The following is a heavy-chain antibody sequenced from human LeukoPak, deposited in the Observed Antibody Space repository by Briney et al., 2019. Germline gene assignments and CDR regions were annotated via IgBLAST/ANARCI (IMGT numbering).Heavy chain of an antibody. V-gene: IGHV3-23*01. J-gene: IGHJ4*02. CDR2: ISGSGGST. D-gene: IGHD3-10*01. Sequence: GSLRLSCAASGFTFSSYAMSWVRQAPGKGLEWVSAISGSGGSTYYADSVKGRFTISRDNSKNTLYLQMNSLRAEDTAVYYCAKAVWFGELLQTAPDDYWGQGTLVTVSS. CDR1: GFTFSSYA. CDR3: AKAVWFGELLQTAPDDY.